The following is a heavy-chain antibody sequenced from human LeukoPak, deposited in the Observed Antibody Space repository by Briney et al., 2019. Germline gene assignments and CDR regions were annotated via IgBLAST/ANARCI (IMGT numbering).Heavy chain of an antibody. D-gene: IGHD3-10*01. Sequence: GSSVKVSCKASGGTFSSYAISWVRQAPGQGLEWMGGIIPIFGTANYAQKFQGRVTITADKSTSTAYMELSSLRSEDTAVYYCARGRRIWFGELLLEDYYMDVWGKGTTVTVSS. J-gene: IGHJ6*03. V-gene: IGHV1-69*06. CDR3: ARGRRIWFGELLLEDYYMDV. CDR2: IIPIFGTA. CDR1: GGTFSSYA.